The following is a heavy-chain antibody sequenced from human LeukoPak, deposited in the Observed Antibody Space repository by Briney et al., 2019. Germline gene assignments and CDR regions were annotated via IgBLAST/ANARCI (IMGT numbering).Heavy chain of an antibody. D-gene: IGHD4-17*01. J-gene: IGHJ3*01. Sequence: GESLQISFAGYASLFTILSIVWLGKLPGKGLEWMGSIYPGDSDTTYNPSFQGQVTISVDKSISTAYLQWTSLQASDSAIYFFASRRYCDSSAQLGDVDVWGQGTKVTVSS. CDR3: ASRRYCDSSAQLGDVDV. CDR1: ASLFTILS. CDR2: IYPGDSDT. V-gene: IGHV5-51*01.